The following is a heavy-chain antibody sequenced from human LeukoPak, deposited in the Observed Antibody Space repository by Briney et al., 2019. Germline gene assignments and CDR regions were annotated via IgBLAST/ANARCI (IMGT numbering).Heavy chain of an antibody. D-gene: IGHD5-18*01. CDR1: GYTFTGYY. Sequence: ASVKVSCKASGYTFTGYYMHWVRQAPGQGLEWMGWINPNSGGTNYAQKFQGRVTMTRDTSISTAYMELSRLRSDDTAVYYCARGGYSYGYHQRGSFDNWFDPWGQGALVTVSS. V-gene: IGHV1-2*02. CDR2: INPNSGGT. J-gene: IGHJ5*02. CDR3: ARGGYSYGYHQRGSFDNWFDP.